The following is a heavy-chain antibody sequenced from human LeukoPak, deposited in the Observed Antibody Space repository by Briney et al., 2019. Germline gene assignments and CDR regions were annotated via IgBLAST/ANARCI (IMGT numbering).Heavy chain of an antibody. J-gene: IGHJ3*02. CDR2: INHSGST. D-gene: IGHD6-13*01. V-gene: IGHV4-34*01. CDR3: ARPHSDSSTWFGAFDI. Sequence: SETLSLTCAVYGGSFSGYYWSWIRQPPGKGLEWIGEINHSGSTNYNPSLKSRVTISVDTSKNQFSLKLSSVTAADTAVYYCARPHSDSSTWFGAFDIWGQGTRVTVSS. CDR1: GGSFSGYY.